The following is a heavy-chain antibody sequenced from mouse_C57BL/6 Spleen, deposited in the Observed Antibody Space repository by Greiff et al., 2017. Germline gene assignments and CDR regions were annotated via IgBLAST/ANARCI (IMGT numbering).Heavy chain of an antibody. Sequence: EVQLQESGPGLVKPSQSLSLTCSVTGYSITSGYYWNWIRQFPGNKLEWMGYISYDGSNNYNPSLKNRISITRDTSKNQFFLKLNSVTTEDTATYYCAIIYYDYDGSYYFDYWGQGTTLTVSP. CDR2: ISYDGSN. V-gene: IGHV3-6*01. D-gene: IGHD2-4*01. CDR1: GYSITSGYY. J-gene: IGHJ2*01. CDR3: AIIYYDYDGSYYFDY.